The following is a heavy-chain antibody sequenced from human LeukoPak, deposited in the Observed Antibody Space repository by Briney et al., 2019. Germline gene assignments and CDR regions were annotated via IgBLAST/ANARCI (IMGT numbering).Heavy chain of an antibody. J-gene: IGHJ4*02. Sequence: SETLSLTCTVSGGSISSSSYYWGWIRQPPGKGLEWIVSTYYSGSTYYNPSLKSRVTISVDTSKNQFSLKLSSVTAADTAVYYCAREPGDSSSYWGQGTLVTVSS. CDR2: TYYSGST. CDR1: GGSISSSSYY. CDR3: AREPGDSSSY. D-gene: IGHD6-13*01. V-gene: IGHV4-39*07.